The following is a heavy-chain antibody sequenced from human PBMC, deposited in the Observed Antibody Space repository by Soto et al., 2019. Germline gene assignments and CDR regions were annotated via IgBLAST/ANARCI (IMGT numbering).Heavy chain of an antibody. CDR2: INKDGTT. CDR3: ARSTFSSGWYYFFDS. V-gene: IGHV4-34*01. CDR1: GGSLGGDY. Sequence: PSETLSLTCAVYGGSLGGDYWSWIRQTPGMGLEWIGEINKDGTTNYNPPLKSRVTISVDTSKNQFSLKLTSVTTADAAVYFCARSTFSSGWYYFFDSWGQGTPVT. J-gene: IGHJ4*02. D-gene: IGHD6-19*01.